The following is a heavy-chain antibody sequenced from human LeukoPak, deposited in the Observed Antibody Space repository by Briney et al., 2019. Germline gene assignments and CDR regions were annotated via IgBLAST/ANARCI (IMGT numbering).Heavy chain of an antibody. CDR2: ISGSGGST. J-gene: IGHJ4*02. CDR1: GFPFSSYA. V-gene: IGHV3-23*01. CDR3: ARVASFRFYFDY. Sequence: GGSLRLSCAASGFPFSSYAMSWVRQAPGKGLEWVSAISGSGGSTYYADSVKGRFTISRDNSKNTLYFQMNSLRAEDTAVYFCARVASFRFYFDYWGQGALVTVSS. D-gene: IGHD2/OR15-2a*01.